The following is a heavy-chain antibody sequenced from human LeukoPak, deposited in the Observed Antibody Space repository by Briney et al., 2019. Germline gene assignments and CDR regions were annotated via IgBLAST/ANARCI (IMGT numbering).Heavy chain of an antibody. CDR3: ARAYSYGYFDY. CDR2: IYYSGST. CDR1: GGSISSYY. J-gene: IGHJ4*02. D-gene: IGHD5-18*01. V-gene: IGHV4-59*01. Sequence: SETPSPTCTVSGGSISSYYWSWIRQPPGKGLEWIGYIYYSGSTNYNPSLKSRVTISVDTSKNQLSLKLSSVTAADTAVYYCARAYSYGYFDYWGQGTLVTVSS.